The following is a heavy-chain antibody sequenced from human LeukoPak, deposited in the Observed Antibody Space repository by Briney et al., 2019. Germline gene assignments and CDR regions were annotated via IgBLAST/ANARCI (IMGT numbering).Heavy chain of an antibody. Sequence: PSETLSLTCTVSGGSISSYYWSWIRQPAGKGLEWIGRIHTSGSTNYNASLKSRLTMSVDTPKNQFSLNLTSVTAADTAVYYCAREYGSSRIFDYWSQGTLATVSS. D-gene: IGHD6-13*01. CDR1: GGSISSYY. CDR2: IHTSGST. J-gene: IGHJ4*02. CDR3: AREYGSSRIFDY. V-gene: IGHV4-4*07.